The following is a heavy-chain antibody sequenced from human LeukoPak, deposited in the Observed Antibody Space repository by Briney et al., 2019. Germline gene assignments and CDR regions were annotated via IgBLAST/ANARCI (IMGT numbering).Heavy chain of an antibody. Sequence: GESLKISCKGSGYSFTSYWIGWVRQMPGKGLEWMGIIYPGDSDTRYSPSFQGQVTISADKSISTAYLQRSSLKASDTAMYYCARYARYCSSTSCSYFDYWGQGTLVTVSS. CDR2: IYPGDSDT. CDR1: GYSFTSYW. J-gene: IGHJ4*02. D-gene: IGHD2-2*01. V-gene: IGHV5-51*01. CDR3: ARYARYCSSTSCSYFDY.